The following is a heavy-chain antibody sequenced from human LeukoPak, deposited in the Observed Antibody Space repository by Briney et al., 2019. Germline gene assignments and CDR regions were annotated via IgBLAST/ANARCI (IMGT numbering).Heavy chain of an antibody. J-gene: IGHJ6*04. CDR3: ARGPLKGLRDV. CDR1: GGSISSYY. CDR2: IYYSGST. V-gene: IGHV4-59*01. Sequence: SETLSLTCTVSGGSISSYYWSWIRQPPGKGLEWIGYIYYSGSTNYNPSLKSRVTISVDTSKNQFSLKLSSVTAADTAVYYCARGPLKGLRDVWGKGTTVTVSS.